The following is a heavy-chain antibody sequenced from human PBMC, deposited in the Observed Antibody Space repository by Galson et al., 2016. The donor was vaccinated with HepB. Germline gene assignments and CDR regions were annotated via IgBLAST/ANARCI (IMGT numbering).Heavy chain of an antibody. J-gene: IGHJ6*03. V-gene: IGHV1-18*04. CDR2: IVPNNGKT. D-gene: IGHD2-15*01. CDR3: ATAGFRGAGKSPYFSYMDV. Sequence: SVKVSCKAFGYTFTSSIITWVRQARGQGLEWMGWIVPNNGKTNYAQKFQGRVTMTTDTATGTAYMELRSLRSDDTALYYCATAGFRGAGKSPYFSYMDVWGKGTTVAISS. CDR1: GYTFTSSI.